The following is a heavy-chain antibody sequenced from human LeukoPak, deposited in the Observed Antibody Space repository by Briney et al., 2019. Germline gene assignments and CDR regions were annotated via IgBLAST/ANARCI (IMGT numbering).Heavy chain of an antibody. D-gene: IGHD5/OR15-5a*01. Sequence: SETLSLTCTVSGASISSYWWTWIRQPPGKGLEWLGYIYNSGSTRYNPSLKSRVTISVDTSKNQFSLNLTSVTAADTAVYYCAREKDNIVSTARMDVWGRGTTVTVSS. V-gene: IGHV4-59*01. CDR1: GASISSYW. J-gene: IGHJ6*03. CDR3: AREKDNIVSTARMDV. CDR2: IYNSGST.